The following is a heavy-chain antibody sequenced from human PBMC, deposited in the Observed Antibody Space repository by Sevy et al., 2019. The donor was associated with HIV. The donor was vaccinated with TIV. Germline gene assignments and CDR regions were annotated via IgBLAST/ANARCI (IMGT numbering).Heavy chain of an antibody. CDR2: IWYDGSNT. Sequence: GGSLRLSCAASGFIFSYYGMHWVRQAPGKGLEWVAVIWYDGSNTIYADSVKGRFTISRDNSKNTLYLQMNGLTTEDTAVYYCARPRANYVDHYFFYAMDVWGQGTTVTVSS. D-gene: IGHD4-17*01. CDR1: GFIFSYYG. V-gene: IGHV3-33*01. J-gene: IGHJ6*02. CDR3: ARPRANYVDHYFFYAMDV.